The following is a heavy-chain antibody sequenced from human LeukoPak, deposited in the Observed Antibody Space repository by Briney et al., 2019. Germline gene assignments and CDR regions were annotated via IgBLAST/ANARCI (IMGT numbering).Heavy chain of an antibody. D-gene: IGHD2-2*01. V-gene: IGHV3-23*01. CDR2: ISGSGGST. Sequence: PGGSLRLSCAASGFTFSSYAMSWVRQAPGKGLEWVSAISGSGGSTYYADSVKGRFTISRDNSKNTLYLQMNSLRAEDTAVYYCAKDSFPFIPAAENWFDPWGQGTLVTVSS. J-gene: IGHJ5*02. CDR3: AKDSFPFIPAAENWFDP. CDR1: GFTFSSYA.